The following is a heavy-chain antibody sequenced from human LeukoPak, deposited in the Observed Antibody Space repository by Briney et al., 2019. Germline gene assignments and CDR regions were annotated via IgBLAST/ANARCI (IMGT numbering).Heavy chain of an antibody. J-gene: IGHJ4*02. CDR1: GFSLSGYW. Sequence: GGSLRLSCAASGFSLSGYWMSWVRQAPGKGLEWVARLHADGSEKYYVDSVKGRFTIYRDNAKNSLYLHINILRDEDTAVYYCARCGYRFDYQGQGTLVTVSA. CDR2: LHADGSEK. V-gene: IGHV3-7*01. D-gene: IGHD3-22*01. CDR3: ARCGYRFDY.